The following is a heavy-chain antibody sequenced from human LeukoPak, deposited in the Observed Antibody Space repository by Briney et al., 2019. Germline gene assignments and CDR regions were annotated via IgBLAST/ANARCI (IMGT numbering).Heavy chain of an antibody. J-gene: IGHJ4*02. CDR1: GGSISSYY. CDR3: ARHYDFWSGYWGYFDY. V-gene: IGHV4-4*07. CDR2: IYTSGST. D-gene: IGHD3-3*01. Sequence: SETLSLTCTVSGGSISSYYWSWIRQPAGKGLEWIGRIYTSGSTNYNPSLKSRVTISVDTSKDQFSLKLSSVTAADTAVYYCARHYDFWSGYWGYFDYWGQGTLVTVSS.